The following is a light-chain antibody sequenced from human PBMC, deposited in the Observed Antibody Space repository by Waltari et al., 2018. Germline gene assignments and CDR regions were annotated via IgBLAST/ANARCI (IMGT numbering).Light chain of an antibody. V-gene: IGLV2-23*01. CDR3: CSYAASTISGV. CDR1: SSDSGRYKL. J-gene: IGLJ3*02. Sequence: QSALTQPASVSEPPGQPITISCTCTSSDSGRYKLVSWYQQHPGKAPTPIIYEDPKPPPGVSNRFSGSTSGNTASLTISGLQAEDEADYYCCSYAASTISGVFGGGTKLTVL. CDR2: EDP.